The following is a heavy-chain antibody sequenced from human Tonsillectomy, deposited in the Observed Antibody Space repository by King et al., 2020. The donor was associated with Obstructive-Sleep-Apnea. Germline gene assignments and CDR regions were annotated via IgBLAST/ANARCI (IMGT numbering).Heavy chain of an antibody. V-gene: IGHV4-59*08. J-gene: IGHJ4*02. CDR3: AISVDTAMVVDY. CDR2: VYYSGST. D-gene: IGHD5-18*01. Sequence: QLQESGPGLVKPSETLSLTCTVSGGSISSYYWSWIRQPPGKGLEWIGYVYYSGSTNYNPSLKSRVTISVDTSKKQFSLKLSSVTAADTAVYYCAISVDTAMVVDYWGQGTLVTVSS. CDR1: GGSISSYY.